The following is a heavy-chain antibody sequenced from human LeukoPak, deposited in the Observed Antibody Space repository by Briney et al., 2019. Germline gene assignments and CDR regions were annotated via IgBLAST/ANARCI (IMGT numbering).Heavy chain of an antibody. CDR3: ARLGYCSSTSCYLQGFYYYYYMDV. Sequence: PSETLSLTCAVYGGSFSGYYWSWIRQPPGKGLEWIGEISHSGSTNYNPSLKSRVTISVDTSKNQFSLKLSSVTAADTAVYYCARLGYCSSTSCYLQGFYYYYYMDVWGKGTTVTVSS. D-gene: IGHD2-2*01. CDR1: GGSFSGYY. J-gene: IGHJ6*03. V-gene: IGHV4-34*01. CDR2: ISHSGST.